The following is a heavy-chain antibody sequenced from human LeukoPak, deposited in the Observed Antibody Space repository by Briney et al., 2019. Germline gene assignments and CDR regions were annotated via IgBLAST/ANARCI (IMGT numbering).Heavy chain of an antibody. CDR2: INHSGST. CDR1: GGSFSGYY. CDR3: ARARPYSSSWYSGFDP. D-gene: IGHD6-13*01. Sequence: PSETLSLTCAVYGGSFSGYYWSRIRQPPGKGLEWIGEINHSGSTNYNPSLKSRVTISVGTSKNQFSLKLSSVTAADTAVYYCARARPYSSSWYSGFDPWGQGTLVTVSS. V-gene: IGHV4-34*01. J-gene: IGHJ5*02.